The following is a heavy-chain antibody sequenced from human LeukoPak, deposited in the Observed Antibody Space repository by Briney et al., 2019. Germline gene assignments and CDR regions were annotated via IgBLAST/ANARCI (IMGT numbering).Heavy chain of an antibody. CDR3: ARQIAAAGTVNWFDP. D-gene: IGHD6-13*01. CDR1: GYSFTSYW. CDR2: IYPGDSDT. Sequence: GESLKISCKGSGYSFTSYWIGWVRQMPGKGLEWMGIIYPGDSDTRYSPSFQGQVTISADKSISTAYLQWSSLKASDTAMYYCARQIAAAGTVNWFDPWGQGTLVTASS. V-gene: IGHV5-51*01. J-gene: IGHJ5*02.